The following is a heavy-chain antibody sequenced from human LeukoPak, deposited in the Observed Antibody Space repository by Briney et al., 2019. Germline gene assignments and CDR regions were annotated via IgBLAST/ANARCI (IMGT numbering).Heavy chain of an antibody. J-gene: IGHJ5*02. CDR3: AMGYSYGTNWFDP. CDR2: ISSSSSYI. V-gene: IGHV3-21*01. CDR1: GFTFSSYS. D-gene: IGHD5-18*01. Sequence: PGGSLRLSCAASGFTFSSYSMNWVRQAPGKGLEWVSSISSSSSYIYYADSVKGRFTISRDNAKNSLYLQMNSLRAEDTAVYYCAMGYSYGTNWFDPWGQGTLVTVSS.